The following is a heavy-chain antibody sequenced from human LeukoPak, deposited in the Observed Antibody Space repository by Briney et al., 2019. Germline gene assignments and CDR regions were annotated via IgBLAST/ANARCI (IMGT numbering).Heavy chain of an antibody. CDR3: ARERAIATPQSD. D-gene: IGHD6-13*01. Sequence: GRSLRLSCAASGFTLSSLAMMWVRQTRGRGLEWVTGISCDGNNERYADSVKGRFTISRDNSKNTLILQMNSLRPEDTAVYYCARERAIATPQSDRGQGTLVTGSS. CDR1: GFTLSSLA. CDR2: ISCDGNNE. J-gene: IGHJ4*02. V-gene: IGHV3-30*01.